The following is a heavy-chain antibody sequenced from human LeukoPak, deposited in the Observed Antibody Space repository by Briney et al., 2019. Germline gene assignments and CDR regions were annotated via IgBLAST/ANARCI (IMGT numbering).Heavy chain of an antibody. CDR1: GYSFTSYW. CDR3: AKSSPRGYGAFDI. J-gene: IGHJ3*02. CDR2: IYPGDSDTIT. Sequence: GESLKISCKGSGYSFTSYWIGWVRQMPGRGLEWMGIIYPGDSDTITRDSPSFQGQVIISADKSISTAFLQWSSLKASDTAMCYCAKSSPRGYGAFDIWGQGTMVTVSS. D-gene: IGHD2-15*01. V-gene: IGHV5-51*01.